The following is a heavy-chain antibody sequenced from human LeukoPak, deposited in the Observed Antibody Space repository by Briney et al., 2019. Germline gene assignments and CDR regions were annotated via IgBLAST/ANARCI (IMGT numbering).Heavy chain of an antibody. V-gene: IGHV3-64*01. CDR3: ATNRGSSSYYYFEF. D-gene: IGHD3-22*01. J-gene: IGHJ4*02. Sequence: GGSLRLSCVASGFTFSNYALTWVRQAPGKGLEYVSAIRYNGYSTYYANSVKGRFTISRDGSKNTLYLQMDSLRPEDTAVYYCATNRGSSSYYYFEFWGQGTLVTVAS. CDR2: IRYNGYST. CDR1: GFTFSNYA.